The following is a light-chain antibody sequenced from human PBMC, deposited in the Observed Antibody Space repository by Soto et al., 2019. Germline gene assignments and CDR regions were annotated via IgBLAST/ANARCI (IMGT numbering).Light chain of an antibody. CDR3: SSYTSSSTYVV. V-gene: IGLV2-14*01. Sequence: QSALTQPASVSGSPGQSITISCTGTRSDVGGYNYVSWYQQHPGKAPKLMIYEVSNRPSGVSNRFSFSKSGNTASLTISGLQAEDEADYYCSSYTSSSTYVVFGGGTKLTVL. J-gene: IGLJ2*01. CDR2: EVS. CDR1: RSDVGGYNY.